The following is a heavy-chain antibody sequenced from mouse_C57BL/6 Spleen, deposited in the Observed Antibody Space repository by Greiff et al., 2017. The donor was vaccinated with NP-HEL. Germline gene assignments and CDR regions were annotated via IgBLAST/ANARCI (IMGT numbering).Heavy chain of an antibody. D-gene: IGHD3-1*01. J-gene: IGHJ2*01. V-gene: IGHV1-76*01. Sequence: QVHVKQSGAELVRPGASVKLSCKASGYTFTDYYINWVKQRPGQGLEWIARIYPGSGNTYYNEKFKGKATLTAEKSSSTAYMQLSSLTSEDSAVYFCARSGPGYFDYWGQGTTLTVSS. CDR3: ARSGPGYFDY. CDR2: IYPGSGNT. CDR1: GYTFTDYY.